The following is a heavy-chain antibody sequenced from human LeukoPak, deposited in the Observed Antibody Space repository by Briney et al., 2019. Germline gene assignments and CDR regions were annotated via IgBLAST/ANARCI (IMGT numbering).Heavy chain of an antibody. CDR2: IFPGDSDT. V-gene: IGHV5-51*01. CDR3: ARIGVTAEWCSAWYSDY. CDR1: GYIFTNYW. J-gene: IGHJ4*02. D-gene: IGHD6-19*01. Sequence: GASLKISCKGSGYIFTNYWIGWVRQMPRKGLEWMGIIFPGDSDTRYSPSFQDQVDISVDKSISTAYLQWSSLKASDTAMYYCARIGVTAEWCSAWYSDYWGQGTLVTVSS.